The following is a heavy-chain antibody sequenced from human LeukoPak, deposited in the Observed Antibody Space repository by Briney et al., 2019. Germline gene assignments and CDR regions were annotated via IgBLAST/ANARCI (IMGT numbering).Heavy chain of an antibody. Sequence: PGGSLRLSCAASGFTVSSNYMSWVRQAPGKGLECVSVIYSDGTTYYADSVKGRFTISRDKSKNTLYLQMNILRAEDTAVYYCAAYYYGSGSQKRYYYYMDVWGKGTTVTVSS. CDR3: AAYYYGSGSQKRYYYYMDV. CDR1: GFTVSSNY. D-gene: IGHD3-10*01. CDR2: IYSDGTT. J-gene: IGHJ6*03. V-gene: IGHV3-53*01.